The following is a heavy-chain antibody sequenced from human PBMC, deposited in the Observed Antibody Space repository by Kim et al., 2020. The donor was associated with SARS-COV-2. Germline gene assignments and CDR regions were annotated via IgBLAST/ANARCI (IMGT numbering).Heavy chain of an antibody. J-gene: IGHJ4*01. Sequence: GGSLRLSCAASGFTFSSYAMSWVRQAPGKGLEWVSGISGGGTTNYADSVKGRFTISRDNSKNTLFLQMNSLRADDTALYYCAKQDGNWGPDGYWGHGTPATVSS. D-gene: IGHD7-27*01. CDR3: AKQDGNWGPDGY. V-gene: IGHV3-23*01. CDR1: GFTFSSYA. CDR2: ISGGGTT.